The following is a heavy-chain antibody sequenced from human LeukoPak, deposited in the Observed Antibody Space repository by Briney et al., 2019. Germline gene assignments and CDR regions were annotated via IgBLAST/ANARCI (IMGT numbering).Heavy chain of an antibody. V-gene: IGHV4-38-2*01. Sequence: SETLSLTCAVSRYSISSGYYWGWIRQPPGEGLEWIGSIHHSGRTYYNPSLKSRVAISVDTSKNQISLKLNSVTAADTAVYYCASLSRDGYNEDWGQGTLVTVSS. J-gene: IGHJ4*02. CDR1: RYSISSGYY. D-gene: IGHD5-24*01. CDR2: IHHSGRT. CDR3: ASLSRDGYNED.